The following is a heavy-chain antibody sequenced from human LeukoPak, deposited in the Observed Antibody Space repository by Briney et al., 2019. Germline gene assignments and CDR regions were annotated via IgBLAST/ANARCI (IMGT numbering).Heavy chain of an antibody. CDR1: GFIFEDNG. V-gene: IGHV3-20*04. CDR2: INWNGETT. D-gene: IGHD3-10*01. CDR3: ATHSYYYGSGSYPHYLDY. J-gene: IGHJ4*02. Sequence: PGGALRLSCAASGFIFEDNGMSWVRQAPGKGLEWVSGINWNGETTGYVDSVKGRFTISRGNAKNSLYLQMSSLRAEDTALYYCATHSYYYGSGSYPHYLDYWGQGTLVTVSS.